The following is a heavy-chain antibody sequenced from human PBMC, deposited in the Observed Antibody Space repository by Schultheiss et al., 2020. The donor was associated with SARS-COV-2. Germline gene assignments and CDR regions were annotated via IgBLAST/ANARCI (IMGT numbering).Heavy chain of an antibody. CDR3: ARVVPAAMDEGPATFDP. D-gene: IGHD2-2*01. J-gene: IGHJ5*02. V-gene: IGHV4-61*02. CDR1: GYGISSGNYY. Sequence: SQTLSLTCAVSGYGISSGNYYWTWIRQPAGKGLEWIGRFFTTGYTKYNPSLQSRVTISVDTSKNQFSLKLSSVTAADTAVYYCARVVPAAMDEGPATFDPWGQGTLVTVSS. CDR2: FFTTGYT.